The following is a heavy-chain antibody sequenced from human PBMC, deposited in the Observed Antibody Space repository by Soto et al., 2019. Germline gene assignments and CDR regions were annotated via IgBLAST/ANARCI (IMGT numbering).Heavy chain of an antibody. D-gene: IGHD1-26*01. J-gene: IGHJ5*02. Sequence: SETLSLTCAVSGGSISSGGYSWSWIRQPPGKGLEWIGYIYHSGSTYYNPSLKSRVTISVDRSKNQFSLKLSSVTAADTAVYYCARFSRGGVGGWFDPWGQGTLVTVSS. V-gene: IGHV4-30-2*01. CDR1: GGSISSGGYS. CDR2: IYHSGST. CDR3: ARFSRGGVGGWFDP.